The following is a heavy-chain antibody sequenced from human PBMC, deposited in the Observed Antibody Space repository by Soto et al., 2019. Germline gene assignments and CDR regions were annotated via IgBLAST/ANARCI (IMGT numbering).Heavy chain of an antibody. D-gene: IGHD4-17*01. J-gene: IGHJ5*02. CDR1: GGSISSGDYY. CDR2: IYYSGST. V-gene: IGHV4-30-4*01. Sequence: QVQLQESGPGLVKPSQTLSLTCTVSGGSISSGDYYWSWIRQPPGKGLEWIGYIYYSGSTYYNPSLMSRVTRSVDTAKNQFSLKLSSVTSADTAVYYCASYTVTPWDWFDPWGQGTLVTVAS. CDR3: ASYTVTPWDWFDP.